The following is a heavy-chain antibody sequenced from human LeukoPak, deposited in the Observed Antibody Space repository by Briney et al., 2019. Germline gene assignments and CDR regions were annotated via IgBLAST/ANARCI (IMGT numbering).Heavy chain of an antibody. Sequence: SETLSLTCAVYGGSFSGYYWSWIRQPPGKGLEWIGEINHSGSTNYNPSLKSRVTIAVDMSKNQFSLQLRSVTGADTAVYSCARGTTARRQPMFGRGNWFDPWGQGTLVTVSS. CDR3: ARGTTARRQPMFGRGNWFDP. V-gene: IGHV4-34*01. CDR2: INHSGST. CDR1: GGSFSGYY. D-gene: IGHD3-3*01. J-gene: IGHJ5*02.